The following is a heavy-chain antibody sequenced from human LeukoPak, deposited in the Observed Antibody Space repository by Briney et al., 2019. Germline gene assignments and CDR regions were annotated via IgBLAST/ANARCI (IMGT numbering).Heavy chain of an antibody. CDR2: IIPIFGTA. Sequence: GASVKVSCKASGGTFSSYAISWVRQAPGQGLEWMGGIIPIFGTANYAQKFQGRVTITADESTSTAYMELSSLRSEDTAVYYCARMVPSGGPSSLSDVWGKGTTVTVSS. CDR3: ARMVPSGGPSSLSDV. J-gene: IGHJ6*04. CDR1: GGTFSSYA. V-gene: IGHV1-69*13. D-gene: IGHD3-10*01.